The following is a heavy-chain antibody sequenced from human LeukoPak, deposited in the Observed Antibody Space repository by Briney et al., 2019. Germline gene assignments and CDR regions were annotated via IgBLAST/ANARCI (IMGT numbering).Heavy chain of an antibody. CDR1: GGSFSGYY. V-gene: IGHV4-34*01. D-gene: IGHD5-24*01. Sequence: SETLSLTCAVYGGSFSGYYWSWIRQHPGKGLEWIGEINHSGSTNYNPSLKSRVTISVDTSKNQFSLKLSSVTAADTAVYYCARGPESWGQGTLVTVSS. CDR2: INHSGST. CDR3: ARGPES. J-gene: IGHJ4*02.